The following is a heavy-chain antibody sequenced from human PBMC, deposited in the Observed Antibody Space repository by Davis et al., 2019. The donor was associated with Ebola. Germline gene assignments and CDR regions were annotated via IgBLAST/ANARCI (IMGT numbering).Heavy chain of an antibody. CDR1: GFTVSSNY. Sequence: GGSLRLSCAASGFTVSSNYMSWVRQAPGKGLEWVSVIYSGGSTYYADSVKGRFTISRDNSKNTLYLQMNSLRAEDTALYYCAKGVAGSPLGYGMDVWGQGTTVTVSS. CDR3: AKGVAGSPLGYGMDV. D-gene: IGHD6-19*01. J-gene: IGHJ6*02. CDR2: IYSGGST. V-gene: IGHV3-53*05.